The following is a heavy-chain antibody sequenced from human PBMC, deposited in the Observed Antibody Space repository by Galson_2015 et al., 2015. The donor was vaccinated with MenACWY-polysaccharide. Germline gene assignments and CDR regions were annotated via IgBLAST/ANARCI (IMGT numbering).Heavy chain of an antibody. V-gene: IGHV4-34*01. CDR2: INHGGNT. CDR3: TRRARSGGEWYFDL. Sequence: ATLSLTCAVYGASFSNHFWPWIRPRPGQRLEWIGDINHGGNTNYKPTLKNRVTMTVDASKSQFSLRLTSVAAADTAVYYCTRRARSGGEWYFDLWGRGTLVTVSS. J-gene: IGHJ2*01. D-gene: IGHD2-15*01. CDR1: GASFSNHF.